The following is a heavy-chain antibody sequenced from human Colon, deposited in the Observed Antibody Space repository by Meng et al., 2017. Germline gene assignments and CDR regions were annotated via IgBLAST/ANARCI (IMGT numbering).Heavy chain of an antibody. J-gene: IGHJ4*02. CDR2: FDPEDGET. Sequence: ASVKVSCKVSGSTLTELSMHWLRQAPGKGREWMGGFDPEDGETIYAQKFQGRVTMTEDTSTDTAYMELSSLRSEDTAVYYCATLGDYCSSTSCPRDYWGQGTLVTVSS. D-gene: IGHD2-2*01. V-gene: IGHV1-24*01. CDR1: GSTLTELS. CDR3: ATLGDYCSSTSCPRDY.